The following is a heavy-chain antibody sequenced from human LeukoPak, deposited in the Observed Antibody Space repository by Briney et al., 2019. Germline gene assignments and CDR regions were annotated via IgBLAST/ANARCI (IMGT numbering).Heavy chain of an antibody. CDR1: GYTFTDYY. V-gene: IGHV1-2*02. CDR3: ARDLAGASGLHLDY. J-gene: IGHJ4*02. Sequence: ASVKVSCKASGYTFTDYYMHWVRQAPGQGPEWMGLINPNSGGTKYAQKFQGRVTMTRDTSISTAYMELSRLRSDDTAVYYCARDLAGASGLHLDYWGQGTLVTVSS. D-gene: IGHD3-10*01. CDR2: INPNSGGT.